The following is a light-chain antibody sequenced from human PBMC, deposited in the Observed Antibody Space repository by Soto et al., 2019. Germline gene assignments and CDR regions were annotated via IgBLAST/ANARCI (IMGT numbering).Light chain of an antibody. J-gene: IGKJ5*01. CDR2: GAS. CDR1: QSVSSIY. V-gene: IGKV3-20*01. CDR3: QHYGSSLIT. Sequence: EIVMTQSPSTLPVSPGERATLSCRASQSVSSIYLAWYQQKPGQAPRLLIYGASTRATGIPDRFSGSGSGTDFTLTISRLEPEDFAVYFCQHYGSSLITFGQGTRLEIK.